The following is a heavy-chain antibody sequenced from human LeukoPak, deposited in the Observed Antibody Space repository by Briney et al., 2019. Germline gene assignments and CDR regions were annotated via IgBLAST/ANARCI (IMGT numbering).Heavy chain of an antibody. CDR2: IYYSGST. CDR1: GGSISSSSYY. Sequence: PSETLSLTCTVSGGSISSSSYYWGWIRQPPGKGLEWIGSIYYSGSTYYNPSLKSRVTISVDTFKNQFSLKLSSVTAADTAVYYCARHFGGGGYRPQYWYFDLWGRGTLVTVSS. V-gene: IGHV4-39*01. D-gene: IGHD3-22*01. CDR3: ARHFGGGGYRPQYWYFDL. J-gene: IGHJ2*01.